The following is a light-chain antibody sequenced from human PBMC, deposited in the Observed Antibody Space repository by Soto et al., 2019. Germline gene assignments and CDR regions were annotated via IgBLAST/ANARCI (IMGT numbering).Light chain of an antibody. J-gene: IGKJ1*01. Sequence: IQMTQSPSSLSASVGDRVTITCRASQTIDRHLNWYQQKPGKAPKLLIYDASSLESGVPSRFSGSGSGTEFTLTISSLQPDDFATYYCQQYNSYLFGQGTKVEIK. CDR3: QQYNSYL. CDR2: DAS. CDR1: QTIDRH. V-gene: IGKV1-13*02.